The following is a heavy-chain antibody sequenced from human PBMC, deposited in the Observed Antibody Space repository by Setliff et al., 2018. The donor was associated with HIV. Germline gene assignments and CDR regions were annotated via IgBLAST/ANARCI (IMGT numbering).Heavy chain of an antibody. CDR1: GDSISSHY. D-gene: IGHD3-22*01. Sequence: ETLSLTCTVSGDSISSHYWSWIRQPPGKGLELIGYIYYSGSTSYNPSLKSRVTVLVDTSKNQVSLKLRSVTAADTAVYYCARGRSRYYYDGSGYYVDYWGQGTLVTVSS. J-gene: IGHJ4*02. CDR3: ARGRSRYYYDGSGYYVDY. CDR2: IYYSGST. V-gene: IGHV4-59*11.